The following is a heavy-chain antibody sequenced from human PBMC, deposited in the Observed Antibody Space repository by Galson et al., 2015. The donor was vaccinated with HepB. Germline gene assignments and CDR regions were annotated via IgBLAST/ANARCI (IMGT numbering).Heavy chain of an antibody. D-gene: IGHD4/OR15-4a*01. Sequence: LSLTCAVYGGSFSGYYWSWIRQPPGKGLEWIGEINHSGSTNYNPSLKSRVTISVDTSKNQFSLKLSSVTAADTAVYYCARHRGSLRSGARYFDYWGQGTLVTVSS. CDR2: INHSGST. J-gene: IGHJ4*02. CDR1: GGSFSGYY. V-gene: IGHV4-34*01. CDR3: ARHRGSLRSGARYFDY.